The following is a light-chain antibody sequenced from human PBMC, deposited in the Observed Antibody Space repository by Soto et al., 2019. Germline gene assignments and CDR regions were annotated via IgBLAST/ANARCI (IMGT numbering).Light chain of an antibody. Sequence: QAVVTQEPSLTVSPGGTVTLTCGSNTGTVTSTHYPYWFQQTPGQAPRTLIYDTYKKHSWTPARFTGSLLGGNAALTLSGAQPEDEADYYCLLFYGGTRVFGGGTKVTVL. CDR2: DTY. V-gene: IGLV7-46*01. J-gene: IGLJ2*01. CDR3: LLFYGGTRV. CDR1: TGTVTSTHY.